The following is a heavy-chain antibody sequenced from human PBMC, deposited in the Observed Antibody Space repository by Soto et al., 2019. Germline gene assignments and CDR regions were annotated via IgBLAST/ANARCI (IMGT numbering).Heavy chain of an antibody. D-gene: IGHD3-3*01. V-gene: IGHV1-2*02. CDR2: IGPNSGDT. J-gene: IGHJ5*01. CDR3: ARPYCGNYSCHNWFDY. CDR1: GYIFTDYY. Sequence: ASVKVSCKASGYIFTDYYINWARQAPGQGLEWMGWIGPNSGDTTYAQKLQGRVTMTTDTSITTAYMELSRPRSDDTAVYYCARPYCGNYSCHNWFDYWGQGALVTVSS.